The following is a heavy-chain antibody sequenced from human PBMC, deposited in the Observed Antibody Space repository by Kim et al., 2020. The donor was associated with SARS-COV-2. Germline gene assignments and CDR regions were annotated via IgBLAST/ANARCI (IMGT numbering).Heavy chain of an antibody. V-gene: IGHV3-21*01. CDR2: ICGTTNYI. CDR1: GFAFGTHS. D-gene: IGHD2-2*01. CDR3: ARGGYCSRTSCYFYYYALDV. Sequence: GGSLRLSCAASGFAFGTHSMNWVRQAPGKGLEWVSSICGTTNYIYYADSLKGRFTISRDNSKNSLYLQMDSLRAEDTAVYYCARGGYCSRTSCYFYYYALDVWGQGTTVTVSS. J-gene: IGHJ6*02.